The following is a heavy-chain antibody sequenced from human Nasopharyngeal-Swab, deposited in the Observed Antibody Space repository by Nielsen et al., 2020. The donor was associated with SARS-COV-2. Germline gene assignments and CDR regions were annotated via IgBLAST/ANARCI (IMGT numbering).Heavy chain of an antibody. CDR3: ARHYDYVWGSYRPFDY. Sequence: GESLKISCAASGFTFSSYWMSWVRQAPGKGLEWVANIKQDGSEKYYVDSVKGRFTISRDNAKNSLYLQMNSLRAEGTAVYYCARHYDYVWGSYRPFDYWGQGTLVTVSS. V-gene: IGHV3-7*01. CDR2: IKQDGSEK. D-gene: IGHD3-16*02. CDR1: GFTFSSYW. J-gene: IGHJ4*02.